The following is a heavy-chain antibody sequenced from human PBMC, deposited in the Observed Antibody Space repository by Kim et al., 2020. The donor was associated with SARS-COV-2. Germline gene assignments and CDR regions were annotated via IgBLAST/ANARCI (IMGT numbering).Heavy chain of an antibody. CDR1: GFTFSSYA. V-gene: IGHV3-30*04. CDR3: ARQGVRGPTYWFDP. CDR2: ISFDGSNK. Sequence: GGSLRLSCAASGFTFSSYAMLWVRQAPGKGLEWVAVISFDGSNKYYGDSVKGRFTVSRDNSKNTLYLQMNSLRAEDTAVYYCARQGVRGPTYWFDPWVQGTLVTVPS. D-gene: IGHD3-10*01. J-gene: IGHJ5*02.